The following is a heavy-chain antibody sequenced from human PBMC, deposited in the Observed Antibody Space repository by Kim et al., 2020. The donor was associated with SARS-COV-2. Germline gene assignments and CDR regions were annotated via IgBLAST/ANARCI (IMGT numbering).Heavy chain of an antibody. D-gene: IGHD6-13*01. CDR3: ARDARSSWYTTDYWYGMDV. CDR1: GYTFTSYD. CDR2: MNPNSGNT. V-gene: IGHV1-8*01. Sequence: ASVKVSCKASGYTFTSYDINWVRQATGQGLEWMGWMNPNSGNTGYAQKFQGRVTMTRNTSISTAYMELSSLRSEDTAVYYCARDARSSWYTTDYWYGMDVWGQGTTVTVSS. J-gene: IGHJ6*02.